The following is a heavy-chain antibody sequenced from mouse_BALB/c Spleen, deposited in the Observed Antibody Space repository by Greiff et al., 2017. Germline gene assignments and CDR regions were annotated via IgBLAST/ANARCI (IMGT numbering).Heavy chain of an antibody. CDR3: AREGHYYGPAMDY. J-gene: IGHJ4*01. Sequence: EVKLMESGGGLVKPGGSLKLSCAASGFTSSSYAMSWVRQTPEKRLEWVASISSGGSTYYPDSVKGRFTISRDNARNILYLQMSSLRSEDTAMYYCAREGHYYGPAMDYWGQGTSVTVSS. D-gene: IGHD1-2*01. V-gene: IGHV5-6-5*01. CDR1: GFTSSSYA. CDR2: ISSGGST.